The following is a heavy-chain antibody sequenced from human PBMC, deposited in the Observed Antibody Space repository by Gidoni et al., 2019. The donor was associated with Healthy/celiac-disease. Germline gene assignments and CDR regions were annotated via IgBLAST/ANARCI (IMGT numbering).Heavy chain of an antibody. Sequence: QVQLVESGGGVVQPGRSRRLSCAASGFTFSSYGLHWVLQAPGKGLEWVAVISYDGSNKYYADSVKGRFTISRDNSKNTLYLQMNSLRAEDTAVYYCAKDLSNYRYYYYGMDVWGQGTTVTVSS. CDR1: GFTFSSYG. CDR3: AKDLSNYRYYYYGMDV. D-gene: IGHD1-7*01. J-gene: IGHJ6*02. V-gene: IGHV3-30*18. CDR2: ISYDGSNK.